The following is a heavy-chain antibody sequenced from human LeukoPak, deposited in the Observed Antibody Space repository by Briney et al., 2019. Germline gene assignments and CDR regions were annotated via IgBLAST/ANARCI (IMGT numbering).Heavy chain of an antibody. J-gene: IGHJ4*02. V-gene: IGHV1-2*02. CDR3: ARGWSRYSSRWKYYFDY. Sequence: ASVKVSCKASGYTLTGYYMHWVRQAPGQGLEWMGWINPNRGGTNYAQKFQGRVTMTRDTSISTAYMELSRLRSDDTAVYYCARGWSRYSSRWKYYFDYWGPGTLVTVSS. CDR1: GYTLTGYY. D-gene: IGHD6-19*01. CDR2: INPNRGGT.